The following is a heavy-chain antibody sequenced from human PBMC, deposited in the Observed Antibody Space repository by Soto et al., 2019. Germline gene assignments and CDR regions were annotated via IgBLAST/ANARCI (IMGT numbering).Heavy chain of an antibody. CDR1: GGTFSKDA. CDR3: TRVLGYTFEPGKTRYYAMDV. Sequence: QVQLVQSGAEVKKPGSSVTVSCKTSGGTFSKDAINWVRQAPGQGLEWMGLLIPVFGSPIDAQKFQGRIRKTADESTSTGFMGLSSLRSEDTAVYYCTRVLGYTFEPGKTRYYAMDVWGQGTTVSVSS. V-gene: IGHV1-69*01. D-gene: IGHD5-18*01. CDR2: LIPVFGSP. J-gene: IGHJ6*02.